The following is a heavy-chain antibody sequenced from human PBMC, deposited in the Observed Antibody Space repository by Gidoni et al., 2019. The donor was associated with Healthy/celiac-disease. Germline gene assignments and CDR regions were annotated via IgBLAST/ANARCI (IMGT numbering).Heavy chain of an antibody. J-gene: IGHJ6*02. D-gene: IGHD2-15*01. CDR1: GGSFSGYY. CDR2: INHSGST. CDR3: ARGYCSGGSCGYDGMDV. V-gene: IGHV4-34*01. Sequence: QVQLQQWGAGLLKPSETLSLTCAVYGGSFSGYYWSWIRQPPGKGLEWIGEINHSGSTNYNPSLKSRVTISVDTSKNQFSLKLSSVTAADTAVYYCARGYCSGGSCGYDGMDVWGQGTTVTVSS.